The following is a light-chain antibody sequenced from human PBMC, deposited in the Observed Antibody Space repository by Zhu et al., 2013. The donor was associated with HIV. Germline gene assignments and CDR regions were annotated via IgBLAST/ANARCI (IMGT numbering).Light chain of an antibody. J-gene: IGKJ4*01. Sequence: DIQMTQSPSSVSAFVGDRVTITCRASQHITTWLAWYQQKPGKAPQLLIYAASTLQSGVPPRFSGSGSGTDFTLTINNLQPEDFATYFCQQANSFPLTFGGGTKVELK. CDR3: QQANSFPLT. V-gene: IGKV1-12*01. CDR1: QHITTW. CDR2: AAS.